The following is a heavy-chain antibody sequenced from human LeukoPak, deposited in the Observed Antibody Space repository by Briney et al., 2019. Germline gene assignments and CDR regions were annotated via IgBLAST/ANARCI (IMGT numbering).Heavy chain of an antibody. CDR1: GASLSTYY. J-gene: IGHJ4*02. CDR3: ARDTSGYRRGSFDY. Sequence: SETLSLTCTVSGASLSTYYWSWIRQPPGKGLEWIGYISYSGSTNYNPSLKSRVTISVATSKNQFSLKLSSLTAADTAVYYCARDTSGYRRGSFDYWGQGTLVTVSS. CDR2: ISYSGST. V-gene: IGHV4-59*01. D-gene: IGHD3-22*01.